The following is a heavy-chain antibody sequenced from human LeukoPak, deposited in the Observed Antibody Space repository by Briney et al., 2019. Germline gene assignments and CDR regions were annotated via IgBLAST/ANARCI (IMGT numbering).Heavy chain of an antibody. V-gene: IGHV1-46*03. CDR2: INPSGGTT. J-gene: IGHJ5*02. CDR3: ARDGLVPAAVLAANWFDP. CDR1: GYTFTSYY. Sequence: ASVKVSCKASGYTFTSYYMHWVRQAPGQGLEWMGIINPSGGTTNYAQKFQGRVTMTRDTSTSTVSMELSSLRSEDTAVYYCARDGLVPAAVLAANWFDPWGQGTLVTVSS. D-gene: IGHD2-2*02.